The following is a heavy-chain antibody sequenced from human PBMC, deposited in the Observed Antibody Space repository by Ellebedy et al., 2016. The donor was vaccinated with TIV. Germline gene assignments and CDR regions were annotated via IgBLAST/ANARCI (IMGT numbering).Heavy chain of an antibody. V-gene: IGHV3-74*01. Sequence: GESLKISCVVSGITLSGYWMHWVRQAPGKGLVWVARFKTDGTRITYADSVKGRFTISSDNAKNSLYLQMNSLRAEDTALYYCAKGLNGYSYGPFDYWGQGTLVTVSS. CDR2: FKTDGTRI. D-gene: IGHD5-18*01. J-gene: IGHJ4*02. CDR1: GITLSGYW. CDR3: AKGLNGYSYGPFDY.